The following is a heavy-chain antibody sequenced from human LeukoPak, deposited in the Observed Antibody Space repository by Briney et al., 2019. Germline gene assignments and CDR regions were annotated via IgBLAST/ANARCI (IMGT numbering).Heavy chain of an antibody. CDR3: ATPRGRGYSYGPRPFDY. D-gene: IGHD5-18*01. CDR2: IIPIFGTA. J-gene: IGHJ4*02. V-gene: IGHV1-69*05. CDR1: GGTFSSYA. Sequence: SVKVSCKASGGTFSSYAISWVRQAPGQGLEWMGGIIPIFGTANYAQKFQGRVTITTDESTSTAYMELSSLRSEDTAVYYCATPRGRGYSYGPRPFDYWGQGTLVNVSS.